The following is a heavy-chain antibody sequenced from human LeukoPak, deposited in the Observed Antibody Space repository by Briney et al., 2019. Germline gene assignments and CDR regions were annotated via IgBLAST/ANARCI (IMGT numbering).Heavy chain of an antibody. V-gene: IGHV3-7*01. Sequence: GGSLRLSCAASGFTFSSYWMSWVRQAPGKGLEWVANIKQDGSEKYYVDSVKGRFTISRDNAKNSLYLQMNSLRAEDTAVYYCARAGNPNFWSGYYGFDPWGQGTLVTVSS. CDR1: GFTFSSYW. CDR2: IKQDGSEK. D-gene: IGHD3-3*01. CDR3: ARAGNPNFWSGYYGFDP. J-gene: IGHJ5*02.